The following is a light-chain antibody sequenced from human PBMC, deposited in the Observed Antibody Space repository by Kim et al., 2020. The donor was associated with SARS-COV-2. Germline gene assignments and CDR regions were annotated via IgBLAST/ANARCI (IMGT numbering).Light chain of an antibody. CDR2: DVS. V-gene: IGLV2-14*01. Sequence: QSALTQPASVSGSPGQSITISCTGTSSDVGGYNYVSWYQQHPGKAPKLMIYDVSKRPSGVSNRFSGSKYGNTASLTISGLQAEDEADYYCSSYTSSSTSVVFGGGTKLTVL. CDR3: SSYTSSSTSVV. J-gene: IGLJ2*01. CDR1: SSDVGGYNY.